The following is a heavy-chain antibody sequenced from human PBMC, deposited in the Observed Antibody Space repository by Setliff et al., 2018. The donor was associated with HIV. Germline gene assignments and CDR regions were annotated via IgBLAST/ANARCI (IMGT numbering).Heavy chain of an antibody. V-gene: IGHV1-69*10. CDR1: GGTFSSYA. Sequence: SVKVSCKASGGTFSSYAISWVRQAPGQGLEWMGGIIPILGIANYAQKFQGRVTITADESTSTAYMELSSLRSEDTAVYYCAREGYYSGGSCYSAAYYFDYWGQGTLVTV. CDR3: AREGYYSGGSCYSAAYYFDY. CDR2: IIPILGIA. D-gene: IGHD2-15*01. J-gene: IGHJ4*02.